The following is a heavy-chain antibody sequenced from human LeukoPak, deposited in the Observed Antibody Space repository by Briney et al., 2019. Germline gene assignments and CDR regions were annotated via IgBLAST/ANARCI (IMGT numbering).Heavy chain of an antibody. D-gene: IGHD3-22*01. J-gene: IGHJ6*03. Sequence: SETLSLTCAVSGVSMSSYYWSWVRQPPGKGLEWISYIYYSGKTNYNPTLQSRVTVSLDTSKNQFSLRLTSVTAADTAVYYCANGDYYDSGGYDYYYYMDAWGKGTTVTVAS. CDR1: GVSMSSYY. V-gene: IGHV4-59*08. CDR3: ANGDYYDSGGYDYYYYMDA. CDR2: IYYSGKT.